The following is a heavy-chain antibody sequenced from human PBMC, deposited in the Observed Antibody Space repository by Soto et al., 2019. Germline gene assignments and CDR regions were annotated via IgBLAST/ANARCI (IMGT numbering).Heavy chain of an antibody. Sequence: SGPTLVNPAQTLTLTCTFSGFSLSTSGMCVSWIRQPPGKALEWLALIDWDDDKYYSTSLKTRLTISKDTSKNQVVLTMTNMDPVDTATYYCARIPFYGDYYYGMDVWGQATTVTVS. CDR3: ARIPFYGDYYYGMDV. J-gene: IGHJ6*02. CDR2: IDWDDDK. CDR1: GFSLSTSGMC. D-gene: IGHD4-17*01. V-gene: IGHV2-70*01.